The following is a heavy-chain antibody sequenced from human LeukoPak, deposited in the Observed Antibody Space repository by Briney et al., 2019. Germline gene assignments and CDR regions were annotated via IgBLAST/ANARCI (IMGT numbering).Heavy chain of an antibody. V-gene: IGHV3-15*01. D-gene: IGHD1-26*01. Sequence: PGGSLRLSCAASGFTFSNAWMSWVRQAPGKGLEWGGRIKSKTDGGTTDYAAPVKGRFTISRDDSKNTLYLQMNSLKTEDTAVYYCTTDGGSYGNYWGQGTLVTVSS. CDR3: TTDGGSYGNY. CDR2: IKSKTDGGTT. CDR1: GFTFSNAW. J-gene: IGHJ4*02.